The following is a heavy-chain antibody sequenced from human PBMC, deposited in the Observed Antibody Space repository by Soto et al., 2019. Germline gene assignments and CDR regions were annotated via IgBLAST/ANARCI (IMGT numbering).Heavy chain of an antibody. V-gene: IGHV3-23*01. J-gene: IGHJ3*02. Sequence: TGGSLRLSCAASGFTFTTYAMSWVRQAPGKGLEWVSGIRGSGGSTYYVDSVKGRFTISRDNSKNTLYLQMNSLRAEDTAVYYCARDKTSGATPGDAFDIWGQGTMVTVSS. CDR1: GFTFTTYA. CDR3: ARDKTSGATPGDAFDI. CDR2: IRGSGGST. D-gene: IGHD3-3*01.